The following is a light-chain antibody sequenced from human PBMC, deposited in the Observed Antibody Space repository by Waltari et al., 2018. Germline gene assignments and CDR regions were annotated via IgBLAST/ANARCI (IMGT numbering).Light chain of an antibody. V-gene: IGLV1-40*01. CDR3: QSYDSSPYVV. CDR1: NSNIGAGYD. CDR2: GNN. J-gene: IGLJ3*02. Sequence: QSVLTQPPSVSGAPGQRVTISCTGNNSNIGAGYDVHWYQQLPGTAPKLLIYGNNNRPSGVPDRVSGSKSGTSASLAITGLQAEDEADYYCQSYDSSPYVVFGGGTRLTVL.